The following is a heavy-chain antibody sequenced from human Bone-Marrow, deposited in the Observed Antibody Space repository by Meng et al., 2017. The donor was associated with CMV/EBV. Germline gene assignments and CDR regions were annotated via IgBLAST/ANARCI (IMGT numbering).Heavy chain of an antibody. V-gene: IGHV4-39*07. CDR3: ASRGGRYCSSTSCIDAFDI. CDR1: GGSISSYY. CDR2: IYYSGST. Sequence: SETLSLTCTVSGGSISSYYWGWIRQPPGKGLEWIGSIYYSGSTYYNPSLKSRVTISVDTSKNQFSLKLSSVTAADTAVYYCASRGGRYCSSTSCIDAFDIWGQGTMVTVTS. J-gene: IGHJ3*02. D-gene: IGHD2-2*01.